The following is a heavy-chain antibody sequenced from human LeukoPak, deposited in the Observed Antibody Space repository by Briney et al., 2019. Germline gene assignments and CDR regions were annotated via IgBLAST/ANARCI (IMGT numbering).Heavy chain of an antibody. Sequence: GGSLRLSCVASGFSFTSYWMSWVRQAPGKGLEFVANINQDAGITNYVDSVKGRFTISRDNAENSLYLQMSSLRAEDTALYYCARDPGRSSFDIWGQGIMVTVSS. CDR3: ARDPGRSSFDI. CDR2: INQDAGIT. J-gene: IGHJ3*02. D-gene: IGHD1-26*01. V-gene: IGHV3-7*01. CDR1: GFSFTSYW.